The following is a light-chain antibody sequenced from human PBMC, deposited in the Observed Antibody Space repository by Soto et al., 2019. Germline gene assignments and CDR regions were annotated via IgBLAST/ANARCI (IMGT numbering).Light chain of an antibody. CDR3: QKYNSAPQT. CDR1: QGIISY. Sequence: DIQMTQSPSSLSASVGDRFIITCRASQGIISYLAWYQQKPGKVPKLLIYAASTLQSGVPSRFSGSGSGTDFTLTISSLQPEDVATYYCQKYNSAPQTFGQGTKVDIK. J-gene: IGKJ1*01. V-gene: IGKV1-27*01. CDR2: AAS.